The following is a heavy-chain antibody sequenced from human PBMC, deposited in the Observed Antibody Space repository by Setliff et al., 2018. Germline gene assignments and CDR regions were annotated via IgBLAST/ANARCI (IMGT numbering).Heavy chain of an antibody. Sequence: PGGSLRLSCEASGFAFASYNMIWVRQAPGKGLEWVSSLSSANIVYADSVKGRFTISRDNAKSSLFLQMNSLSAEDTAIYYCASSRTWIPVLDYCGKGTLVTV. CDR3: ASSRTWIPVLDY. CDR2: LSSANI. J-gene: IGHJ4*02. V-gene: IGHV3-21*06. CDR1: GFAFASYN. D-gene: IGHD5-18*01.